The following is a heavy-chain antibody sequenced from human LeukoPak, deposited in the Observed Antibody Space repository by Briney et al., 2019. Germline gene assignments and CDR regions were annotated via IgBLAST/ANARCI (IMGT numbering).Heavy chain of an antibody. CDR1: GDSVSSNSAA. D-gene: IGHD5-12*01. V-gene: IGHV6-1*01. Sequence: SQTLSLTCAISGDSVSSNSAAWNWIRQSPSRGLEWLGRTYYRSKWYNDYAVSVKSRITINPDASKNQFSLQLNSVTPEDTAVYYCARSGGYSGYDTGYYYMDVWGKGTTVTVSS. CDR3: ARSGGYSGYDTGYYYMDV. CDR2: TYYRSKWYN. J-gene: IGHJ6*03.